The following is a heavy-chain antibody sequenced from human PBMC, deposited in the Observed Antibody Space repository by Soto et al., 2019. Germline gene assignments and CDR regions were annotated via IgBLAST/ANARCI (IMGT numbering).Heavy chain of an antibody. CDR3: ARPSSGWENWFDP. J-gene: IGHJ5*02. CDR2: IYHSGST. V-gene: IGHV4-4*02. Sequence: SETLSLTCAVSGGSISSSNWWSWVRQPPGKGLEWIGEIYHSGSTNYNPSLKSRVTISRDNAKNSLYLQMNSLRDDDTAVYYCARPSSGWENWFDPWGQGTLVTVSS. CDR1: GGSISSSNW. D-gene: IGHD6-19*01.